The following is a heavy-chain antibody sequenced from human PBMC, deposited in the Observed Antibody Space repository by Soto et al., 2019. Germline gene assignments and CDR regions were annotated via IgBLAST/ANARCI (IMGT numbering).Heavy chain of an antibody. V-gene: IGHV4-34*01. CDR3: ARGRGWVAARPYFDY. J-gene: IGHJ4*02. CDR2: INHSGST. CDR1: GGSFSGYY. D-gene: IGHD6-6*01. Sequence: PSETLSLTCAVYGGSFSGYYWSWIRQPPGKGLEWIGEINHSGSTNYNPSLKSRVTTSVDTSKNQFSLKLSSVTAADTAVYYCARGRGWVAARPYFDYWGQGTLVTVSS.